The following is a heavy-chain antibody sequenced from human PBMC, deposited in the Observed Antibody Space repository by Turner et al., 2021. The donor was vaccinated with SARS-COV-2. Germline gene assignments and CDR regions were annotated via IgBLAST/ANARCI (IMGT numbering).Heavy chain of an antibody. CDR3: ATEYVNIVATHRYYSYAMDV. CDR2: IYYSGST. V-gene: IGHV4-39*01. CDR1: GGSISSSGYY. D-gene: IGHD5-12*01. J-gene: IGHJ6*02. Sequence: QLQLQDSGSGLVKPSETLSLTCTVSGGSISSSGYYLGWIRQPPGKGLEWIGSIYYSGSTYYNPSLKSRVTISVDTSKNQFSLKLSSVTAADTAVYYCATEYVNIVATHRYYSYAMDVWGQGTTVTVSS.